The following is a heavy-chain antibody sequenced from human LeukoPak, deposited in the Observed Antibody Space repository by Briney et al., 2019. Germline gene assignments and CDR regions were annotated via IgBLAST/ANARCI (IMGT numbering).Heavy chain of an antibody. Sequence: GGSLRLSCAASGFTLSSDEMHWVRQAPGKGLVWVSRINSDGSRTGYADSVKGRFTISRDNAKNTLYLQMNSLSAEDTAIYYCARELPREVTLDYWGQGTLVTVSS. D-gene: IGHD2-21*02. CDR3: ARELPREVTLDY. CDR1: GFTLSSDE. V-gene: IGHV3-74*01. CDR2: INSDGSRT. J-gene: IGHJ4*02.